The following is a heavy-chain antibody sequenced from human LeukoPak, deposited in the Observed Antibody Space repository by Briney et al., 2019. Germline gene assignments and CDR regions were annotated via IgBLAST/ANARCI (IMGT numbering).Heavy chain of an antibody. D-gene: IGHD3-3*01. V-gene: IGHV4-59*12. CDR3: AREGGFFRPLDY. CDR2: VHLDGRT. Sequence: SETLSLTCSVFADSMNNYYWTWIRQPPGKGLEWIGEVHLDGRTNYNPSLKSRLTISVDLSENHISLKLTSVTAADTAVYYCAREGGFFRPLDYSGQGTLVTVSS. CDR1: ADSMNNYY. J-gene: IGHJ4*02.